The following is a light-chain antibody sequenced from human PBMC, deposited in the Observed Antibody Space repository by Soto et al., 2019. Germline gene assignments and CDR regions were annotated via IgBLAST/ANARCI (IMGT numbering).Light chain of an antibody. J-gene: IGLJ3*02. V-gene: IGLV1-40*01. CDR2: GNS. Sequence: QLVLTQPPSVSGAPGQRVTISCTGSSSNIGAGCDVHWYQQLPGTAPKLLIYGNSNRPSGVPDRFSGSKSGTSASLAITGLQAEDEADYHCQSYDSSLSGSVFGGGTKLTVL. CDR3: QSYDSSLSGSV. CDR1: SSNIGAGCD.